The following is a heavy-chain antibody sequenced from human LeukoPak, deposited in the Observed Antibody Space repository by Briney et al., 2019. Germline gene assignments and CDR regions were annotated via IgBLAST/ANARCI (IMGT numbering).Heavy chain of an antibody. D-gene: IGHD3-10*01. CDR2: ISGSGGST. V-gene: IGHV3-23*01. CDR1: GFTFSSYA. J-gene: IGHJ3*02. Sequence: GGSLRLSCAASGFTFSSYAMSWVRQAPGKGLEWVSAISGSGGSTYYADSVKGRFTISRDNSKNTLYLQMNSLRAEDTAVYYCAKDRALLWFGELDDAFDIWGQGTMVTVSS. CDR3: AKDRALLWFGELDDAFDI.